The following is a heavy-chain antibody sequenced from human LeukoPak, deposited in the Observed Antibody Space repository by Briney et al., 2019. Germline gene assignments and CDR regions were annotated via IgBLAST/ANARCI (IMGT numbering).Heavy chain of an antibody. CDR1: GYSLSSGYY. D-gene: IGHD4-17*01. CDR2: IYHSGRT. CDR3: ARRGTYGDYIDY. J-gene: IGHJ4*02. Sequence: PSETLSLTCAVSGYSLSSGYYWGWIRQPPGKGLEWIANIYHSGRTYYNPSLKIRVTVSVDTSTNHFSLKLPSVTAADTAVYYCARRGTYGDYIDYWGQGTLVTVSS. V-gene: IGHV4-38-2*01.